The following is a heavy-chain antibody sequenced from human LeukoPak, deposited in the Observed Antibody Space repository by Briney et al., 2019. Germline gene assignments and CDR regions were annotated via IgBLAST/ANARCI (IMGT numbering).Heavy chain of an antibody. Sequence: PGGSLRLSCSASGFSFSSYDMHWVRQAPGKGLEYVSGISSNGGSTYYAASVKGRFTISRDNSKNTLYLQMSSLGGEDTAVYYCVKIAADWGQGTLVTVSS. J-gene: IGHJ4*02. CDR1: GFSFSSYD. D-gene: IGHD6-13*01. V-gene: IGHV3-64D*06. CDR2: ISSNGGST. CDR3: VKIAAD.